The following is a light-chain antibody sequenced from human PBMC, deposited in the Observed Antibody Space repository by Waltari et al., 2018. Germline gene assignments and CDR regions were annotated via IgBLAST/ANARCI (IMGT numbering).Light chain of an antibody. CDR2: DDS. V-gene: IGLV1-40*01. CDR3: QSYDSGLNVLF. J-gene: IGLJ2*01. CDR1: SYHIGSPYN. Sequence: QSVLTQPPSLSGAPGQRVTISCTGTSYHIGSPYNVHWYQQVPGRAPKLLIYDDSNRPSGVPDRFSGSKSCTAASLAMTGLQAEDEAEYFFQSYDSGLNVLFFGGGTKVTVL.